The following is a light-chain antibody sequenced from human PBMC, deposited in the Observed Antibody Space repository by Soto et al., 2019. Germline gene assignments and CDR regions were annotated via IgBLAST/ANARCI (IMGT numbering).Light chain of an antibody. CDR2: AAS. V-gene: IGKV1-39*01. CDR3: QQSSEATWT. J-gene: IGKJ1*01. Sequence: DIQMTQSPSSLSASVGDRVTITCRASQSISSYLNWYQQKPGKAPKLLIYAASSLQSGVPSRFSGSGSGTDFNLTISSLQPEDFATYYCQQSSEATWTFGQGTKVEIK. CDR1: QSISSY.